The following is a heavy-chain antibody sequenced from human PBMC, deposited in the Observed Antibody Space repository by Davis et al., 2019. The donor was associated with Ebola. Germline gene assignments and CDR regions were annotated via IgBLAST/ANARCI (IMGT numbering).Heavy chain of an antibody. CDR2: IIPILGIA. CDR3: ARERGITMVRGETYYYYYGMDI. Sequence: SVKVSCKASGGTFSSYAISWVRQAPGQGLEWMGRIIPILGIANYAQKFQGRVTITADKSTSTAYMELSSLRSEDTAVYYCARERGITMVRGETYYYYYGMDIWGQGTTVTVSS. V-gene: IGHV1-69*04. CDR1: GGTFSSYA. D-gene: IGHD3-10*01. J-gene: IGHJ6*02.